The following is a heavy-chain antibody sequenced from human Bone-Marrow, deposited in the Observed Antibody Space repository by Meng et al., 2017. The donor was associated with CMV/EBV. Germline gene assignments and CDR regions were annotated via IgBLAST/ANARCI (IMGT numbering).Heavy chain of an antibody. CDR3: ASRGNPAGYYYGMDV. Sequence: ASVKVSCKASGYTFTGYYMHWVRQAPGQGLEWMGWINPNSGGTNYAQKFQGRVTMTRDTSISTAYMELSRLRSDDTAVYYCASRGNPAGYYYGMDVWGQGTTVTFSS. CDR2: INPNSGGT. V-gene: IGHV1-2*02. CDR1: GYTFTGYY. D-gene: IGHD4-23*01. J-gene: IGHJ6*02.